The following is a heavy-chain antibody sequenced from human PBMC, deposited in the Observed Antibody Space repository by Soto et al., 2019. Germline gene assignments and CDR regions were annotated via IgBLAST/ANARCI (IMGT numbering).Heavy chain of an antibody. CDR1: GFTFNNYA. Sequence: EVQLLESGGGLVQPGGSLRLSCAASGFTFNNYAMTWVRQAPGKGLEWVSAISGGGDTTSYADSVKGRFTVSRDGSKNTLYLQMRRLRAEDTALYYCAKGRGGLGSLTPRVDFWGQGTLVTVSS. CDR2: ISGGGDTT. CDR3: AKGRGGLGSLTPRVDF. D-gene: IGHD3-10*01. V-gene: IGHV3-23*01. J-gene: IGHJ4*02.